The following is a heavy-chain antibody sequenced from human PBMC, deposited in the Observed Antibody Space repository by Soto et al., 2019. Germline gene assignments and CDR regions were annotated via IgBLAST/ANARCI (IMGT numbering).Heavy chain of an antibody. CDR1: GFTFSNAW. CDR2: IKSKTDGGTT. V-gene: IGHV3-15*01. CDR3: TTDRRPDYGDYVFLRAFDI. D-gene: IGHD4-17*01. J-gene: IGHJ3*02. Sequence: GGSLRLSCAASGFTFSNAWMSWVRQAPGKGLEWVGRIKSKTDGGTTDYAAPVKGRFTISRDDSKNTLYLQMNSLKTEDTAVYYCTTDRRPDYGDYVFLRAFDIWGQGTMVTVSS.